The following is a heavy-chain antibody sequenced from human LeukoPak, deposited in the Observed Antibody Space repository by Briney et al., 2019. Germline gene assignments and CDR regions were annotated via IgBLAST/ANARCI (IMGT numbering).Heavy chain of an antibody. J-gene: IGHJ4*02. V-gene: IGHV3-23*01. D-gene: IGHD6-19*01. Sequence: PGGSLRLSCAASGFTFSSYAMSWVRQAPGKGLEWVSAISGSGGSTYYADSVKGRFTISRDNSKNTLYLQMNSLRAEDTAVYYCAKEFECSGWYGCGLDYWGQGTLVTVSS. CDR1: GFTFSSYA. CDR3: AKEFECSGWYGCGLDY. CDR2: ISGSGGST.